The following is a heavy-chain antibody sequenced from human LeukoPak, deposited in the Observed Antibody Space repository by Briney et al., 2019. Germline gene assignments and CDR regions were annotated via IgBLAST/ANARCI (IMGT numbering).Heavy chain of an antibody. CDR3: AKDIDDFWSGPCDP. V-gene: IGHV3-23*01. CDR1: GFTFSSYA. Sequence: GGSLRLSCAASGFTFSSYAMSWVRQAPGKGLEWVSAISGSGGSTYYADSVKGRFTISRDNSKNTLYLQMNSLRAEDTPVYYCAKDIDDFWSGPCDPWGQGTLVTVSS. D-gene: IGHD3-3*01. J-gene: IGHJ5*02. CDR2: ISGSGGST.